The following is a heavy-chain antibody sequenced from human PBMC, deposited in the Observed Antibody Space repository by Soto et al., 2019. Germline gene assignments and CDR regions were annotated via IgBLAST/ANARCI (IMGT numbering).Heavy chain of an antibody. CDR2: IYYSGST. V-gene: IGHV4-30-4*01. CDR3: AREVTPIAAAGTEWFDP. CDR1: GGSISSGDYY. J-gene: IGHJ5*02. D-gene: IGHD6-13*01. Sequence: SETLSLTCTVSGGSISSGDYYWSWIRQPPGKGLEWIGYIYYSGSTYYNPSLKSRVTISVDTSKNQFSLKLSSVTAADTAVYYCAREVTPIAAAGTEWFDPWGQGTLVTVS.